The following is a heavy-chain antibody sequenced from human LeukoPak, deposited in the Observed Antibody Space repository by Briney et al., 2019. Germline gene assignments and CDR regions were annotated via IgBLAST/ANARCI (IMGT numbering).Heavy chain of an antibody. Sequence: PSETLSLTCTVSGGSISSYYWSWIRQPPGKGLEWIGYIYYSGSTYYNPSLKSRVTISVDTSKNQFSLKLSSVTAADTAVYYCARDRTGVYSDYWGQGTLVTVSS. CDR1: GGSISSYY. CDR3: ARDRTGVYSDY. J-gene: IGHJ4*02. CDR2: IYYSGST. V-gene: IGHV4-30-4*08. D-gene: IGHD7-27*01.